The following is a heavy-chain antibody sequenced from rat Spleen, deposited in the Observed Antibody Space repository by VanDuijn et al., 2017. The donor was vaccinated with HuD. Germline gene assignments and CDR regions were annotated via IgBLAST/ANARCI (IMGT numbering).Heavy chain of an antibody. CDR2: ISSGGST. CDR3: ARGSADY. D-gene: IGHD3-2*01. Sequence: QVQLKESGPGLVQPSQTLSLTCTVSGFSLTSYTVSWVRQPPGKGLEWIAAISSGGSTYYNSALKSRLSISRDTSKSQVFLKMNSLKTEDTAMYFCARGSADYWGQGVMVTVSS. CDR1: GFSLTSYT. V-gene: IGHV2-6*01. J-gene: IGHJ2*01.